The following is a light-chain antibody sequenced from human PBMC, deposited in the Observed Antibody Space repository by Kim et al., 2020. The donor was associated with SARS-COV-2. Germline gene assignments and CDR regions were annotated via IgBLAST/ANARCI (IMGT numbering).Light chain of an antibody. CDR2: AAS. J-gene: IGKJ5*01. CDR1: QDISNH. V-gene: IGKV1-9*01. CDR3: LQVNAYPRT. Sequence: GDRVTITCRASQDISNHLAWYQQKAGKAPEVLMYAASTLKKGAPSTFSGSGSGTEFTLTIGSLQPEDFATYFCLQVNAYPRTFG.